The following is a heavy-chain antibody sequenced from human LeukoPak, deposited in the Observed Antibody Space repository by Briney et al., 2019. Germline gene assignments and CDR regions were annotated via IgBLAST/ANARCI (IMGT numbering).Heavy chain of an antibody. D-gene: IGHD3-3*01. CDR1: GYTFTSYG. J-gene: IGHJ5*02. V-gene: IGHV1-18*01. CDR3: ATEDYDGRINWFDP. CDR2: ISAYNGNT. Sequence: ASVKVSCKASGYTFTSYGISWVRQAPGQGLEWMGWISAYNGNTNYAQKLQGRVTMTTDTSTSTAYMELSSLRSEDTAVYYCATEDYDGRINWFDPWGQGTLVTVSS.